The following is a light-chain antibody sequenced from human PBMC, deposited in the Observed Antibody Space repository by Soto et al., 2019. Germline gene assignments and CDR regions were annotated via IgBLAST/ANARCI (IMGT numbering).Light chain of an antibody. V-gene: IGLV1-40*01. Sequence: QAVVTQPPSVSGAPGQMVTISCTGSSSNIGAGYDVHWYQQLPGTAPKLLIYGNNNRPSGVPDRFSGSKSGTSASLAITGLQAEDEADYYCQSYDSSLSGSVFGGGTKVTVL. J-gene: IGLJ3*02. CDR2: GNN. CDR3: QSYDSSLSGSV. CDR1: SSNIGAGYD.